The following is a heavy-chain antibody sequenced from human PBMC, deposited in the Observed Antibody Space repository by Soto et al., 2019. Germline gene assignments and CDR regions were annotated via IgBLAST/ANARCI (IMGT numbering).Heavy chain of an antibody. CDR2: ISGSGGKT. CDR1: GFTFNNYG. V-gene: IGHV3-23*01. CDR3: AKDYDDLRYYFDY. Sequence: PGGSLRLSCAVSGFTFNNYGVTWVRQAPGKGLEWVSAISGSGGKTYYADSVKGRFTISRDSSKNTLYLQMNSLRAEDTAVYYCAKDYDDLRYYFDYWGQGTLVTV. J-gene: IGHJ4*02. D-gene: IGHD3-16*01.